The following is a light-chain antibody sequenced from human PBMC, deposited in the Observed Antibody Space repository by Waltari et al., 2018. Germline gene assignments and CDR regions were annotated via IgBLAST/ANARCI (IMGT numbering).Light chain of an antibody. CDR3: QQYDNWPPWT. V-gene: IGKV3-15*01. J-gene: IGKJ1*01. CDR2: GAS. Sequence: EIVMTKSPATLSVSPGERATLSCRASQSVSSNLAWYQQKPCQAPRLLIYGASTRAAGIPARFSGSGSGTEFTLTISSLQSEDFAVYYCQQYDNWPPWTFGQGTKVEIK. CDR1: QSVSSN.